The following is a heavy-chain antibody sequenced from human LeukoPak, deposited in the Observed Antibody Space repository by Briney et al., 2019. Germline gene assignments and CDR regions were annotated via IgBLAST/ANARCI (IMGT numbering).Heavy chain of an antibody. CDR3: ARTRVGATDYYFDY. CDR2: IIPIFGSA. Sequence: SVKVSCKASGGTFSSYAISWVRQAPGQGLEWMGGIIPIFGSANYAQKFQGRVTITADESTSTAYMELSSLRSEDTAVYYCARTRVGATDYYFDYWGQGTLVTVSS. V-gene: IGHV1-69*01. J-gene: IGHJ4*02. D-gene: IGHD1-26*01. CDR1: GGTFSSYA.